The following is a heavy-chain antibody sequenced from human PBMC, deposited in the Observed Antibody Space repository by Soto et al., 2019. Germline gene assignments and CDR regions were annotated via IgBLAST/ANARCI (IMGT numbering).Heavy chain of an antibody. CDR1: GYTFTGYY. Sequence: AASVKVTCKASGYTFTGYYMHWVRQAPGQGLEWMGWINPNSGGTNYAQKFQGRVTMTRDTSISTAYMELSRLRSDDTAVYYCARDGIVVVPARGMDVWGQGTTVTVSS. CDR2: INPNSGGT. V-gene: IGHV1-2*02. CDR3: ARDGIVVVPARGMDV. D-gene: IGHD2-2*01. J-gene: IGHJ6*02.